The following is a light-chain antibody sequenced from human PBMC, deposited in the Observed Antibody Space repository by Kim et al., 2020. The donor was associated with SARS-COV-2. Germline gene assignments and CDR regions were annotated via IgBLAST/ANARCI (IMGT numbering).Light chain of an antibody. CDR3: QSYDSRLSGWV. J-gene: IGLJ3*02. CDR2: ADT. Sequence: RVTISCTGSSSNVGAGYDVHGYQQLPGRAPKLLIFADTRRPSGVPDRLSGSKSGTSASLAITGLQAEDEADYYCQSYDSRLSGWVFGGGTQLTVL. V-gene: IGLV1-40*01. CDR1: SSNVGAGYD.